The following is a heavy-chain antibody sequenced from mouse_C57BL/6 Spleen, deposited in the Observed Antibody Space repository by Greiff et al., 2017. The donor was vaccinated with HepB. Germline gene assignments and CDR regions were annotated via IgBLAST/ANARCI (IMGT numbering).Heavy chain of an antibody. CDR1: GFTFSSYG. D-gene: IGHD2-3*01. V-gene: IGHV5-6*01. CDR2: ISSGGSYT. CDR3: ARREEIYDGYSYAMDY. Sequence: EVQRVESGGDLVKPGGSLKLSCAASGFTFSSYGMSWVRQTPDKRLEWVATISSGGSYTYYPDSVKGRFTISRDNAKNTLYLQMSSLKSEDTAMYYCARREEIYDGYSYAMDYWGQGTSVTVSS. J-gene: IGHJ4*01.